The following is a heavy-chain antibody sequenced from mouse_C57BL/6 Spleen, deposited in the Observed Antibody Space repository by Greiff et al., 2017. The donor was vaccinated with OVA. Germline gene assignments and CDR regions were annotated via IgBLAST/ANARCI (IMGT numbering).Heavy chain of an antibody. D-gene: IGHD1-1*01. J-gene: IGHJ2*01. V-gene: IGHV1-81*01. CDR3: ARATTVVATGY. CDR1: GYTFTSYG. CDR2: IYPRSGNT. Sequence: QVQLQQSGAELARPGASVKLSCKASGYTFTSYGISWVKQRTGQGLEWIGEIYPRSGNTYYNEKFKGKATLTAEKSSSTAYMELRSLTSEDSVVDFCARATTVVATGYWGQGTTLTVSS.